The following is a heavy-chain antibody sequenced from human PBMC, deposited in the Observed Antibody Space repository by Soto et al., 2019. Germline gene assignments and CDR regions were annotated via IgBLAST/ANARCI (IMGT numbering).Heavy chain of an antibody. D-gene: IGHD2-2*01. CDR3: ARGGVYQPDAFDI. V-gene: IGHV1-69*02. J-gene: IGHJ3*02. CDR2: IIPILGIA. Sequence: GASVKVSCKASGGTFSSYTISWVRQAPGQGLEWMGRIIPILGIANYAQKFQGRVTITADKSTSTAYMELSSLRSEDTAVYYCARGGVYQPDAFDIWGQGTMVTVSS. CDR1: GGTFSSYT.